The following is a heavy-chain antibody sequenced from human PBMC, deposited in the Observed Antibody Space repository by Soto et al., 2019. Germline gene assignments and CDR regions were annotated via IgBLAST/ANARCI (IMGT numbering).Heavy chain of an antibody. V-gene: IGHV3-30-3*01. Sequence: GGSLRLCCGASGFTCSSYGMRWVRQAPGKGLERVAVISYDGSNKYYADSVKGRFTISRDNSKNTLYLQMNSLRAEDTAVYYCARDRVAARTPLYYYYGIDVWGQGTTVTVSS. D-gene: IGHD6-6*01. CDR3: ARDRVAARTPLYYYYGIDV. CDR1: GFTCSSYG. CDR2: ISYDGSNK. J-gene: IGHJ6*02.